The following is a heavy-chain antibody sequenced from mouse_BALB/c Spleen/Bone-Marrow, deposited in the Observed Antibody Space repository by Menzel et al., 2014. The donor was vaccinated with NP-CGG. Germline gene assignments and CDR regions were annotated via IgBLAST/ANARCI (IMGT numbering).Heavy chain of an antibody. Sequence: EVQLQQSGPELVKPGASVKMSCKASGYTFTAYVMHWVQQKPGQGLEWIGYINPYNDGTKYNEKFKDKATLTSDKSSSTAYMELSSLTSEDSAVYYCAREGGLRRGDYYAMDYWGQGTSVTVSS. D-gene: IGHD2-4*01. CDR3: AREGGLRRGDYYAMDY. J-gene: IGHJ4*01. V-gene: IGHV1-14*01. CDR2: INPYNDGT. CDR1: GYTFTAYV.